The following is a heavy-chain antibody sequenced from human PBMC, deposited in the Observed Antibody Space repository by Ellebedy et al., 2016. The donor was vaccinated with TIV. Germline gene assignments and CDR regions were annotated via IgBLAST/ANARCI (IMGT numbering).Heavy chain of an antibody. D-gene: IGHD1-14*01. V-gene: IGHV1-46*01. CDR3: ARAVDPEHPASRGFDY. Sequence: ASVKVSCXASGYTFTSYYMHWVRQAPGQGLEWMGIINPSGGSTSYAQKFQGRVTMTRDTSTSTVYMELSSLRSEDTAVYYCARAVDPEHPASRGFDYWGQGTLVTVSS. CDR1: GYTFTSYY. J-gene: IGHJ4*02. CDR2: INPSGGST.